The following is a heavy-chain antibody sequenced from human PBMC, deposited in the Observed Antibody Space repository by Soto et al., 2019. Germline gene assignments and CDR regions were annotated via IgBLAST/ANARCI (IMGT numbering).Heavy chain of an antibody. CDR1: GGSISSSNW. Sequence: SETLSLTCAVSGGSISSSNWWSWVRQPPGKGLEWIGEIYHSGSTNYNPSLKSRVTISVDKSKNQFSLKLSSVTAADTAVYYCARDLRKILAEGYYYYGMDVWGQGTTVTVSS. V-gene: IGHV4-4*02. CDR3: ARDLRKILAEGYYYYGMDV. J-gene: IGHJ6*02. D-gene: IGHD6-13*01. CDR2: IYHSGST.